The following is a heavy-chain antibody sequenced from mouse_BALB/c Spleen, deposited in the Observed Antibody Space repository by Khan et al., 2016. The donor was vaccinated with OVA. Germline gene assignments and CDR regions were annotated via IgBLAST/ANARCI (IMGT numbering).Heavy chain of an antibody. CDR3: ARSNYYGSGLYAMDY. D-gene: IGHD1-1*01. CDR2: IAPGSDSS. J-gene: IGHJ4*01. CDR1: GYTFTSYW. Sequence: DLVKPGASVKLSCKASGYTFTSYWINWTKQRPGQGLEWIGQIAPGSDSSCYNEIFKGKSTLTVDASSSTAYIQLSSLSSEDSAVYFCARSNYYGSGLYAMDYWGQGTSVTVSS. V-gene: IGHV1S41*01.